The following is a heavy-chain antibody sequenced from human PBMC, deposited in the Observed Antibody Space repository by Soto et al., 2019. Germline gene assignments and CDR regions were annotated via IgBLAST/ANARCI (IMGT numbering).Heavy chain of an antibody. CDR3: ANSGGYNYNFDY. D-gene: IGHD1-1*01. Sequence: GGSLRLSCAASGFTFSSYGMHWVRQAPGKGLEWVAVISYDGSNKYYADSVKGRFTISRDNSKNTLYLQMNSLRAEDTAVYYCANSGGYNYNFDYWGQGTLVTVSS. V-gene: IGHV3-30*18. CDR2: ISYDGSNK. CDR1: GFTFSSYG. J-gene: IGHJ4*02.